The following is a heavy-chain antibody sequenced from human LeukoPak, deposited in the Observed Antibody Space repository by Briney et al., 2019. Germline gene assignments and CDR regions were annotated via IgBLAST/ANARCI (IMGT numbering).Heavy chain of an antibody. Sequence: SETLTLTCTVSGGSISGFYWSWIRQPPGKGLEWIGYIHYSGSTNYNPSLKSRVIISLDTSKNQFSLRLSSVTAADTAVYYCARHARKRLTSNWDFWGQGTLVTVSS. D-gene: IGHD2-21*02. CDR1: GGSISGFY. J-gene: IGHJ4*02. V-gene: IGHV4-59*08. CDR2: IHYSGST. CDR3: ARHARKRLTSNWDF.